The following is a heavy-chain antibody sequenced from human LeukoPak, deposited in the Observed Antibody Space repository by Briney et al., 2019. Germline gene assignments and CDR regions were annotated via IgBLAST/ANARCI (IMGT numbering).Heavy chain of an antibody. D-gene: IGHD6-19*01. CDR2: IYYSGST. CDR3: ASSHYNNGWYDGFDI. Sequence: PSETPSLTCTVSGGSISSYYWSWIRQPPGKGLEWIGYIYYSGSTNYNPFLKSRVTISVDTSKKQFSLNLGSVTAADTAVYYCASSHYNNGWYDGFDIWGQGTLVTVS. J-gene: IGHJ3*02. V-gene: IGHV4-59*01. CDR1: GGSISSYY.